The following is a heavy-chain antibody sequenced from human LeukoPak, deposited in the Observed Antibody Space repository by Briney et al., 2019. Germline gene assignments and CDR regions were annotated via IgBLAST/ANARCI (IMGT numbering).Heavy chain of an antibody. CDR1: GFTFSSYA. J-gene: IGHJ1*01. Sequence: GGSLRLSCAASGFTFSSYAMHWVRQAPGKGLEGVAVISYDGSNKYYADSVKGRFTISRDNSKNTLYLQMNSLRAEDTAVYYCAKDVYSNYGHFHYWGQGTLVTVSS. D-gene: IGHD4-11*01. V-gene: IGHV3-30*01. CDR3: AKDVYSNYGHFHY. CDR2: ISYDGSNK.